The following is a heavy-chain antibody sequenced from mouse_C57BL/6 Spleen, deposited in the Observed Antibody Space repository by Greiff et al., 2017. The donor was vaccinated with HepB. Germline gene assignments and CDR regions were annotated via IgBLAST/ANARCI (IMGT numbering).Heavy chain of an antibody. J-gene: IGHJ1*03. CDR3: ARGERSYGRMYFDV. CDR2: ISSGSSTI. CDR1: GFTFSDYG. D-gene: IGHD1-1*01. V-gene: IGHV5-17*01. Sequence: DVKLVESGGGLVKPGGSLKLSCAASGFTFSDYGMHWVRQAPEKGLEWVAYISSGSSTIYYADTVKGRFTISRDNAKNTLFLQMTSLRSEDTAMYYCARGERSYGRMYFDVWITGTTVTVSS.